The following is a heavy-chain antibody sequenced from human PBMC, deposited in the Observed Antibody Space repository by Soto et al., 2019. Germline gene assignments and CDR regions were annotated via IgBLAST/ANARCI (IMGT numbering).Heavy chain of an antibody. D-gene: IGHD4-17*01. J-gene: IGHJ4*02. CDR3: ARDSVTRVTTRSFDF. CDR2: ISSSSTTI. CDR1: GFTFSRYS. V-gene: IGHV3-48*02. Sequence: EVQLVESGGGLVQPGGSLRLSCAAAGFTFSRYSMNWVRQAPGKGLEWVSYISSSSTTIYYADSVKGRFTISRDNAKNSLYLQMNSLRDEDSAFYYCARDSVTRVTTRSFDFWGQGTLVTVSS.